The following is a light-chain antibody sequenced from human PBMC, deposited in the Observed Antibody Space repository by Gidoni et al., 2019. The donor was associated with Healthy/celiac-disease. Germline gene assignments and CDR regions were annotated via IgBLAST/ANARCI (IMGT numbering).Light chain of an antibody. CDR1: QDISNY. V-gene: IGKV1-33*01. J-gene: IGKJ3*01. CDR3: QQYDNLPQVT. CDR2: DAS. Sequence: DIQMTQSPSSLSASVGDRVTITCQASQDISNYLNWYQQQPGKAPKLLIYDASNLETGVPSRFSGSGSWTDFTFTISSLQPEDIATDYCQQYDNLPQVTFGPGTKVEIK.